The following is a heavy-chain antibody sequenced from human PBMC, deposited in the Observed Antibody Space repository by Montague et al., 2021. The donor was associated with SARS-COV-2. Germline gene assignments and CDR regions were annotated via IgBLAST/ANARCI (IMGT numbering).Heavy chain of an antibody. CDR3: ASRGAGWFGSNPERFDY. Sequence: SETLSLTCAVSGGSISSSNWWSWVRQPPRKGLEWIGEIYHSGSTXXNPXXXSRVTISVDKSKNQFSLKLSSVTAADTAVYYCASRGAGWFGSNPERFDYWGQGTLVTVSS. CDR1: GGSISSSNW. J-gene: IGHJ4*02. CDR2: IYHSGST. D-gene: IGHD3-10*01. V-gene: IGHV4-4*02.